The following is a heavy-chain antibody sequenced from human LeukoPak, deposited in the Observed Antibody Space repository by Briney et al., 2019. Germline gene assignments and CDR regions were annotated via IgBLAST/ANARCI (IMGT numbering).Heavy chain of an antibody. V-gene: IGHV1-2*02. Sequence: ASVKVSCKASGYTFTGYYMHCVRQAPGQGLEWMGWINPNSGGTNYAQKFQGRVTMTRDTSISTAYMELSRLRSDDTAVYYCARREVMVYAEFDYWGQGTLVTVSS. CDR2: INPNSGGT. CDR3: ARREVMVYAEFDY. J-gene: IGHJ4*02. CDR1: GYTFTGYY. D-gene: IGHD2-8*01.